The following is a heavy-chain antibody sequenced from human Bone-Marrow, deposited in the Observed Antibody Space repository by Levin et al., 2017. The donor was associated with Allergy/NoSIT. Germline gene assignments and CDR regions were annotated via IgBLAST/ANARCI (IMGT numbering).Heavy chain of an antibody. CDR3: ARDFPDYYGSGSYYSLDY. CDR1: GFTFSSYS. J-gene: IGHJ4*02. Sequence: GGSLRLSCAASGFTFSSYSMNWVRQAPGKGLEWVSSISSSSSYIYYADSVKGRFTISRDNAKNSLYLQMNSLRAEDTAVYYCARDFPDYYGSGSYYSLDYWGQGTLVTVSS. D-gene: IGHD3-10*01. CDR2: ISSSSSYI. V-gene: IGHV3-21*01.